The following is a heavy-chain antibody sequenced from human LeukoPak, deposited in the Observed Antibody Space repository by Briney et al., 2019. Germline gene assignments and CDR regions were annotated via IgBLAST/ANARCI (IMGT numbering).Heavy chain of an antibody. CDR2: IIPIFGTA. CDR3: ARERITIFGVASRDAFDI. Sequence: GASVKVSCKASGYTFTKYGITWVRQAPGQGLEWMGGIIPIFGTANYAQKFQGRVTITTDESTSTAYMELSSLRSEDTAVYYCARERITIFGVASRDAFDIWGQGTMVTVSS. D-gene: IGHD3-3*01. J-gene: IGHJ3*02. CDR1: GYTFTKYG. V-gene: IGHV1-69*05.